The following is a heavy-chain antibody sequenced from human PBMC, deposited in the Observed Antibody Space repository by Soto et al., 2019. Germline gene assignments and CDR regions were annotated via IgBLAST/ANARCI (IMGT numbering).Heavy chain of an antibody. CDR3: ARDLDLSSSYYYYGMDV. V-gene: IGHV1-3*01. CDR2: INAGNGNT. J-gene: IGHJ6*02. CDR1: GYTFTSYA. Sequence: ASVKVSCKASGYTFTSYAMHWVRQAPGQRLEWMGWINAGNGNTNYAQKLQGRVTMTTDTSTSTAYMELRSLRSDDTAVYYCARDLDLSSSYYYYGMDVWGQGTTVTVSS.